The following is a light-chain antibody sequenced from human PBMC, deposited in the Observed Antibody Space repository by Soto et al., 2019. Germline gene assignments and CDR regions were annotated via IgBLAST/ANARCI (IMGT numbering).Light chain of an antibody. V-gene: IGKV1-39*01. J-gene: IGKJ2*01. CDR2: GTS. CDR1: QSISSY. Sequence: IQMTQSPSSLSASVGDRVTITCRTSQSISSYINWYQQKPGTAPKLLIYGTSILQSGVPSRFRGSGSGTDLTLNISSLQPEDFSTYYCQQSYIIPSTFGQGTK. CDR3: QQSYIIPST.